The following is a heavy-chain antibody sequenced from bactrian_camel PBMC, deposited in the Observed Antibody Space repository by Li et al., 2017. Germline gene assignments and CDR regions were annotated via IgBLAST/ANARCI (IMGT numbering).Heavy chain of an antibody. Sequence: AASGFTFSNYWMYWVRQVPGKGLEWVSTVNSGGGTTYYADSVKGRFTISRDNAKNTVYLQMNSLKPEDTATYYCAARKKGVYCLGGEYDYWGQGTQVTVSS. CDR3: AARKKGVYCLGGEYDY. J-gene: IGHJ4*01. D-gene: IGHD3*01. V-gene: IGHV3S25*01. CDR2: VNSGGGTT. CDR1: GFTFSNYW.